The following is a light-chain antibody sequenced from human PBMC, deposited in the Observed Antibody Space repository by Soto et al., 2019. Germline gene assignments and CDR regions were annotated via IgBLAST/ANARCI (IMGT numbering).Light chain of an antibody. V-gene: IGKV3-20*01. J-gene: IGKJ3*01. Sequence: EIVLMQSPGTLSLSPGERATLSCGASQSINNRYLAWYQQKPGQAPRLLIYAASSRATGIPDRFSGSGSGTDFTLTISRLEPEDFAVYYCQQFGSSPGFTFGPGTKVDIK. CDR1: QSINNRY. CDR3: QQFGSSPGFT. CDR2: AAS.